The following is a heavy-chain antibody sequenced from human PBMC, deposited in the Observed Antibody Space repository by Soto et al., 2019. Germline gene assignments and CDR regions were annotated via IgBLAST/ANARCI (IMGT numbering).Heavy chain of an antibody. D-gene: IGHD5-18*01. J-gene: IGHJ4*02. Sequence: GGSLRLSCVASGFTVSSNYMSWVRQAPGKGLEWVSVISGNGGSTYYADSVKGRFTISRDNSKNTLYLQMNSLRAEDTAVYYCAKDPAKTAKPDYWGQGTLVTVSS. CDR2: ISGNGGST. CDR3: AKDPAKTAKPDY. CDR1: GFTVSSNY. V-gene: IGHV3-23*01.